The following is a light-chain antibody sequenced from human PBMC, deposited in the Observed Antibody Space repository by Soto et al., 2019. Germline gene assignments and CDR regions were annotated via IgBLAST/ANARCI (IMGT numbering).Light chain of an antibody. CDR3: QQYNNWPL. CDR2: GAS. Sequence: EIVMTQSPATLSVSPGERATLSCRAGQSVSSNLAWYQQKPGQAPRLLIYGASTRATGIPARFSGSGSGTEFTLTISSLQSEDFAVYYCQQYNNWPLFGGGTKVEIK. CDR1: QSVSSN. J-gene: IGKJ4*01. V-gene: IGKV3D-15*01.